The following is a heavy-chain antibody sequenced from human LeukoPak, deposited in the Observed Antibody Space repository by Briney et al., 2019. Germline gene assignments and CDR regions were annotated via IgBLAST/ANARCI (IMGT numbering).Heavy chain of an antibody. Sequence: ASVKVSCKASGYTFTSYDINWVRQATGQGLEWMGWMNPNSGNIGHAQKFQGRVTITRNTSISTAYMELSSLRSEDTAVYYCARGPLTIYCGGDCYHDYWGQGTLVTVSS. D-gene: IGHD2-21*02. CDR1: GYTFTSYD. CDR2: MNPNSGNI. CDR3: ARGPLTIYCGGDCYHDY. V-gene: IGHV1-8*03. J-gene: IGHJ4*02.